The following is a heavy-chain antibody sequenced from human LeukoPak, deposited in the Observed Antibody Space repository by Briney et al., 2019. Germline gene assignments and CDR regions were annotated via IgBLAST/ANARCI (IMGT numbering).Heavy chain of an antibody. V-gene: IGHV1-46*01. CDR3: ARDGQVAAGTIDY. D-gene: IGHD6-13*01. CDR2: INPSGGST. CDR1: GYTFTSYY. Sequence: AXXKVSCKASGYTFTSYYMHWVRQAPGQGLEWMGLINPSGGSTSYAQKFQGRVTMTRDTSTSTVYMELSSLRSEDTAVYYCARDGQVAAGTIDYWGQGTLVTVSS. J-gene: IGHJ4*02.